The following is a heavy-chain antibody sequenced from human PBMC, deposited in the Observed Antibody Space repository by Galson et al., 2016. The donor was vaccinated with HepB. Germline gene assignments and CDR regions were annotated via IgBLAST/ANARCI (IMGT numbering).Heavy chain of an antibody. V-gene: IGHV3-30*04. CDR1: GFTFSSYS. J-gene: IGHJ4*02. Sequence: SLRLSCAASGFTFSSYSMHWVRQAPGKGLEWAAAISYDGRNKNYADFVKGRFTISRDNSKNTLYLQMNSLRAEDTAVYYCARDYEGGTYSGHYFRSWGQGTLVTVSS. CDR2: ISYDGRNK. D-gene: IGHD1-26*01. CDR3: ARDYEGGTYSGHYFRS.